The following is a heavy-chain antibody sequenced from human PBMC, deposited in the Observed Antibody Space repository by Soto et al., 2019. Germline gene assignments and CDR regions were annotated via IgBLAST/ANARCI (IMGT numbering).Heavy chain of an antibody. J-gene: IGHJ6*02. CDR3: AKDGQPPYYYPGLDV. CDR2: ISGYNGDT. Sequence: QGQLVQSGGEVKKPGASVKVSCKASGYTFSRYGISWVRQAPGQGLEWMGWISGYNGDTNYAQKFQGRVTMTIDTSTNTAHMELRGLTSVDTCIYYCAKDGQPPYYYPGLDVWGQGTTVTVSS. CDR1: GYTFSRYG. V-gene: IGHV1-18*01.